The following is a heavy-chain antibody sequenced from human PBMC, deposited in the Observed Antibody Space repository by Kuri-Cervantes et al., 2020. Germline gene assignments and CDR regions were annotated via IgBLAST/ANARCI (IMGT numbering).Heavy chain of an antibody. CDR3: ARDLNWFDP. Sequence: SVKVSCKASGGTFSTYAFSWVRQAPGQGLEWMGGIIPIFQTTNYAQKFQGRVTITADKSTDTAYMELGSLRSGDTAVYYCARDLNWFDPWGQGTLVTVSS. V-gene: IGHV1-69*06. CDR2: IIPIFQTT. CDR1: GGTFSTYA. J-gene: IGHJ5*02.